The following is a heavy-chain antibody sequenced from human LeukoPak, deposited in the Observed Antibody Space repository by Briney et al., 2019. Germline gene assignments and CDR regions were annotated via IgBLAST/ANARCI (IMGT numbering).Heavy chain of an antibody. D-gene: IGHD6-19*01. CDR3: ARLVVAVAGTEGFDY. CDR1: GYGLTSYW. V-gene: IGHV5-51*01. CDR2: IYPGDSDT. Sequence: GESLKISCKGSGYGLTSYWIGWVRQMPGKGLEWMGIIYPGDSDTRYSPSFQGQVTISADKSISTAYLQWSSLKASDTAMYYCARLVVAVAGTEGFDYWGQGTLVTVSS. J-gene: IGHJ4*02.